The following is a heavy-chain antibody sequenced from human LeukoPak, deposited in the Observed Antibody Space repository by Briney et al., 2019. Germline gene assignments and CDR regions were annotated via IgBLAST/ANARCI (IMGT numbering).Heavy chain of an antibody. J-gene: IGHJ4*02. CDR3: ARVGTRIKCSSTSCVDY. V-gene: IGHV4-31*03. CDR1: GGSISSGGYY. D-gene: IGHD2-2*01. Sequence: PSQTLSLTCTVSGGSISSGGYYWSWIRQHPGKGLEWIGYIYYSGSTYYNPSLKSRVTISVDTSKNQFSLKLSSVTAADTAVYYCARVGTRIKCSSTSCVDYWGQGTLVTVSS. CDR2: IYYSGST.